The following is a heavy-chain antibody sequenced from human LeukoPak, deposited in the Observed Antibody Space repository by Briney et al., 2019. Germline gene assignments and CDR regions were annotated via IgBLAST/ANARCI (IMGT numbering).Heavy chain of an antibody. V-gene: IGHV1-69*13. J-gene: IGHJ2*01. CDR2: IIPILGTA. Sequence: SVKVSCKASGGTFSSYAISWVRQAPGQGLEWMGGIIPILGTASYAQKFQGRVTITADESTSTAYMELSSLRSGDTAVYYCARSDYYDSSGARVSRDYWYFDLWGRGTLVTVSS. D-gene: IGHD3-22*01. CDR1: GGTFSSYA. CDR3: ARSDYYDSSGARVSRDYWYFDL.